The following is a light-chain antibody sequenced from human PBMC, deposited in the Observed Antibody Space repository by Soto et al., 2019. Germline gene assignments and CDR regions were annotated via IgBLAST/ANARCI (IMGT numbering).Light chain of an antibody. CDR2: GAS. Sequence: EIVVTQSPDTLSLSPGGRATLSCRASQSVTTRLAWYQQKPGQPPRLLISGASVRASGVPVRISGSGSGTDFTLTISRLEPEDFALYYCQQYGGSPITFGLGTRLEVK. J-gene: IGKJ5*01. CDR3: QQYGGSPIT. CDR1: QSVTTR. V-gene: IGKV3-20*01.